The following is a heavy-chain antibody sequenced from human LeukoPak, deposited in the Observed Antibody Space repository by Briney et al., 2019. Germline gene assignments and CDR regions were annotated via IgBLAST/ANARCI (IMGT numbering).Heavy chain of an antibody. Sequence: ASVKVSCKASGYTFTSYDINWVRQATGQGLEWMGWMNPNSGNTGYAQKFQGRVTITRNTSISTAYMELSSLRSEDTAVYYCARSMKGYSYEKFDYWGQGTLVTVSS. CDR1: GYTFTSYD. CDR2: MNPNSGNT. J-gene: IGHJ4*02. V-gene: IGHV1-8*03. D-gene: IGHD5-18*01. CDR3: ARSMKGYSYEKFDY.